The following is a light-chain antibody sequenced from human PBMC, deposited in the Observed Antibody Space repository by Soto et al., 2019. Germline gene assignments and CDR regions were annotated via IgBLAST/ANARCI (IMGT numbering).Light chain of an antibody. CDR1: QSVSSN. CDR2: GAS. CDR3: EQYNEWPPYT. J-gene: IGKJ2*01. Sequence: EIVMTQSPATLSVLPGERVTLSCRASQSVSSNLAWYQQKPGQAPRLLIYGASTRATGTPARFSGSGSGTESTLAISSLQSEDFAVYYCEQYNEWPPYTFGQGTKLEL. V-gene: IGKV3-15*01.